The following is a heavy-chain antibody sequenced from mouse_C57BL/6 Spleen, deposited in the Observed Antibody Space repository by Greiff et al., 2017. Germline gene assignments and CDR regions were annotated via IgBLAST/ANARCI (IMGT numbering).Heavy chain of an antibody. V-gene: IGHV1-72*01. CDR3: AREGDYYGSSPLYWYFDV. CDR1: GYTFTSYW. Sequence: QVQLQQPGAELVKPGASVKLSCKASGYTFTSYWMHWVKQRPGRGLEWIGRIDPNSGGTKYNEKFKSKATLTVDKPSSTAYMQLSSLTSEDSVVYYCAREGDYYGSSPLYWYFDVWGTGTTVTVSS. D-gene: IGHD1-1*01. J-gene: IGHJ1*03. CDR2: IDPNSGGT.